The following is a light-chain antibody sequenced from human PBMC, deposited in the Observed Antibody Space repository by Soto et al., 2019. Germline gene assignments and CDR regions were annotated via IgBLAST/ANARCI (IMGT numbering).Light chain of an antibody. J-gene: IGKJ4*01. CDR2: DAS. V-gene: IGKV1-5*01. Sequence: DIQMTQSPSTLSASVGDRVTITCRASQSISSWLAWYQQKPGKAPKLLIYDASSLESGVLSRFSGSGSDTEFTLTISNLQPDDFATYHCQQYNRYSLTFGGGTKVEIK. CDR3: QQYNRYSLT. CDR1: QSISSW.